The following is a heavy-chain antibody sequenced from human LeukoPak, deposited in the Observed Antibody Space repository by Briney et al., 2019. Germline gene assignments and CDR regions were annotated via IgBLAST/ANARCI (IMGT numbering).Heavy chain of an antibody. Sequence: GGSLRLSCSASGFTFSSYAMHWVRQAPGKGLEYVSSITGGADNTYHADSVKDRFTISRDNSKNTLYLQMSSLRAEDTAVYYCVKCRDGYNILDYWGQGTPVTVSS. CDR2: ITGGADNT. CDR1: GFTFSSYA. D-gene: IGHD5-24*01. CDR3: VKCRDGYNILDY. J-gene: IGHJ4*02. V-gene: IGHV3-64D*06.